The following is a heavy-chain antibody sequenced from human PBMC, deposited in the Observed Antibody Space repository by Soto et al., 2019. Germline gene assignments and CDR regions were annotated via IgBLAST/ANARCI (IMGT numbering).Heavy chain of an antibody. V-gene: IGHV4-34*01. CDR1: GGSFSGYY. D-gene: IGHD3-16*02. Sequence: SETLSLTCAVYGGSFSGYYWSWIRQPPGKXLEWIGEINHSGSTNYNPSLKSRVTISVDTSKNQFSLKLSSVTAADTAVYYCARNGLYDYVWGSYRPLSNWFDPWGQGTLVTVSS. CDR2: INHSGST. CDR3: ARNGLYDYVWGSYRPLSNWFDP. J-gene: IGHJ5*02.